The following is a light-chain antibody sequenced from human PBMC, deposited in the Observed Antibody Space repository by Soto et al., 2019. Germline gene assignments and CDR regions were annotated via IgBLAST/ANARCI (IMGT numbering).Light chain of an antibody. CDR2: EVN. CDR1: SSDGGGYNH. Sequence: QSVLTQPPSASGTPGQSVAISCTGTSSDGGGYNHVSWYQQHPGKAPKIMIYEVNKRPSGVPDRFSGSKSGNTPSLPVSVLEAEDEAVSYSSSYAGSSNVFGTGTTLTVL. CDR3: SSYAGSSNV. V-gene: IGLV2-8*01. J-gene: IGLJ1*01.